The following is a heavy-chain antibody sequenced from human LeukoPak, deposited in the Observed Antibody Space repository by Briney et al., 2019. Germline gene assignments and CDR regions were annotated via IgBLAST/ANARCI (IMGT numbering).Heavy chain of an antibody. D-gene: IGHD3-22*01. J-gene: IGHJ4*02. CDR1: GFIFSSYA. Sequence: GGSLRLSCAASGFIFSSYAMHWVRRAPGKGLEWVSLISGDGGSTYYADSVKGRFTISRDNSKNSLYLQMNSLRTEDTALYYCAKDGASSGYYYWGQGTLVTVSS. CDR3: AKDGASSGYYY. V-gene: IGHV3-43*02. CDR2: ISGDGGST.